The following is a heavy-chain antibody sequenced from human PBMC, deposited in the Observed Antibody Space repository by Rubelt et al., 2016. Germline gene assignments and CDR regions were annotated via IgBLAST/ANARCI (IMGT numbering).Heavy chain of an antibody. D-gene: IGHD2-15*01. CDR2: IWYDGRNK. CDR1: GFTFSSYG. Sequence: QVQLVESGGGVVQPGRSLRLSCAASGFTFSSYGMHWVRQAPGKGLEWVAVIWYDGRNKYYADSVKGRFTISRDHSKNTLYLQMNSLRAEGTAVYYCATEWGVQTAATKYYFDTWGPGALVTVS. CDR3: ATEWGVQTAATKYYFDT. J-gene: IGHJ4*02. V-gene: IGHV3-33*01.